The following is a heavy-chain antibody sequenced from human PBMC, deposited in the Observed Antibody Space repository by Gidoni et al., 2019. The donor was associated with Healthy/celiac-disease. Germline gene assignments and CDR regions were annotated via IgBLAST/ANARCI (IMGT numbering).Heavy chain of an antibody. CDR1: GFTFSSYA. D-gene: IGHD3-10*01. Sequence: QVQLVESGGGVVQPGRSLRLSCAASGFTFSSYAMHWVRQAPGKGLEWVAVISYDGSNKYYADSVKGRFTISRDNSKNTLYLQMNSLRAEDTAVYYCARENRGSGPYYYGMDVWGQGTTVTVSS. CDR2: ISYDGSNK. CDR3: ARENRGSGPYYYGMDV. V-gene: IGHV3-30-3*01. J-gene: IGHJ6*02.